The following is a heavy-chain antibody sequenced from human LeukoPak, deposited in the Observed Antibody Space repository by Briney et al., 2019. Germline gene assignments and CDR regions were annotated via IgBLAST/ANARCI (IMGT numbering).Heavy chain of an antibody. V-gene: IGHV4-59*01. J-gene: IGHJ4*02. Sequence: PSETLSPTCTVSGGPISIYYWSWIRQPPGKGLEWIGYIYYSGSTNYNPSLKSRVTISVDTSKNQFSLKLSSVTAADTAVYYCASTLYSGSYYLTQLDYWGQGTLVILSS. CDR2: IYYSGST. CDR1: GGPISIYY. CDR3: ASTLYSGSYYLTQLDY. D-gene: IGHD1-26*01.